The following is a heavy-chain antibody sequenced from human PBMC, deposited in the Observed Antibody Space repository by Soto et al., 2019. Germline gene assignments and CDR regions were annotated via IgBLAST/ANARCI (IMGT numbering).Heavy chain of an antibody. CDR1: GFTFSSYA. CDR3: AGYCSGGSCQDDDY. Sequence: QVQLVESGGGVVQPGRSLRLSCAASGFTFSSYAMHWVRQAPGKGLEWVAVISYDGSNKYYADSVKGRFTISRDNSKNTLYLQMNSLRAEDTAVYYCAGYCSGGSCQDDDYWGQGTLVTVSS. CDR2: ISYDGSNK. J-gene: IGHJ4*02. V-gene: IGHV3-30-3*01. D-gene: IGHD2-15*01.